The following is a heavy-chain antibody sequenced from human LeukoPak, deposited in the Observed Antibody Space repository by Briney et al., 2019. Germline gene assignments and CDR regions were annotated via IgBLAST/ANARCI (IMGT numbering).Heavy chain of an antibody. D-gene: IGHD6-13*01. CDR3: ARINRSRWYDF. CDR1: GYTFTGYY. CDR2: INPNIGDT. J-gene: IGHJ4*02. Sequence: ASLTLSCKASGYTFTGYYMHWVRHAPGQGLEWMGWINPNIGDTNYAQNLQGRVTMTRDTSISTAYMELSRLRFDDTAVYYCARINRSRWYDFWGQGTLVTVSS. V-gene: IGHV1-2*02.